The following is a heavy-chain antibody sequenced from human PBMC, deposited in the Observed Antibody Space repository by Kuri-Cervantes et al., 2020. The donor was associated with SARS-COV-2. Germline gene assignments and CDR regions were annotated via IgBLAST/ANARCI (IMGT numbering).Heavy chain of an antibody. CDR1: GFTFSSYA. Sequence: GESLKISCAASGFTFSSYAVHWVRQAPGKGLEWVAIISYDGTKKYYADSVKGRFTISGDNSKNTLYLQMNSLRADDTALYYCARDLFFFGDGFNGFDYWGRGTLVTVSS. V-gene: IGHV3-30-3*01. D-gene: IGHD5-24*01. J-gene: IGHJ4*02. CDR2: ISYDGTKK. CDR3: ARDLFFFGDGFNGFDY.